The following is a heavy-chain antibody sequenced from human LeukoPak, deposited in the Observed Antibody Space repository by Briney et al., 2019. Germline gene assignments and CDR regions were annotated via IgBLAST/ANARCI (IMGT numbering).Heavy chain of an antibody. J-gene: IGHJ5*02. V-gene: IGHV4-38-2*02. CDR3: ARLISGRLGSGRRVT. CDR2: IYSGSGST. CDR1: GYSVISGYY. D-gene: IGHD3-10*01. Sequence: SETLSRTCSVTGYSVISGYYWGWIRQAPGKGLDWLGSIYSGSGSTYYSPSLKSRVTISVDTSKNQFSLKLNSVTAADTAVYYCARLISGRLGSGRRVTWGRGTMVTVSS.